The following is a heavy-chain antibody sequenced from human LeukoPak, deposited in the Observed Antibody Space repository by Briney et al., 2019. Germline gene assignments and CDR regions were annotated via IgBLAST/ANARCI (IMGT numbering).Heavy chain of an antibody. CDR1: GFTFSSYG. V-gene: IGHV3-30*02. Sequence: GGSLRLSCAVSGFTFSSYGMPWVRQAPGTGLEWVTFIRYDGSNKYYADSVKGRFTISRDNSKNTLYLQMNSLRAEDTAVYYCAKDSSRRGVDSVWYACYYYYMDVWGKGTTVTISS. CDR2: IRYDGSNK. D-gene: IGHD6-19*01. CDR3: AKDSSRRGVDSVWYACYYYYMDV. J-gene: IGHJ6*03.